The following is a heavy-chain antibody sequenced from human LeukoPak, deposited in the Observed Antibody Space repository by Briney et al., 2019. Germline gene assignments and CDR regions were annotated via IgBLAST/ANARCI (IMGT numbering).Heavy chain of an antibody. Sequence: PSETLSLTCTVSGGSISSSSYYWGWIRQPPGKGLEWIGSIYYSGSTYYNPSLKSRVTISVDTSKNQFSLKLSSVTAADTAVYYCARCPVTDYYYYYMDVWGKGTTVTVSS. CDR3: ARCPVTDYYYYYMDV. CDR1: GGSISSSSYY. D-gene: IGHD2-21*02. J-gene: IGHJ6*03. V-gene: IGHV4-39*07. CDR2: IYYSGST.